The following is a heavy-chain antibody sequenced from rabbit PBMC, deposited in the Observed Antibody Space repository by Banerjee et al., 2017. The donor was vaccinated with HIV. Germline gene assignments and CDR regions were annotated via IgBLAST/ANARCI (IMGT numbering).Heavy chain of an antibody. D-gene: IGHD2-1*01. V-gene: IGHV1S47*01. Sequence: QEQLVESGGNLITPGGSLTLTCTASGFSLSSYAMSWVRQAPGKGLEWIGYIDPVFGSTYYASWVNGRFTISSHNAQNTLYLQLNSLTAADTATYFCVRDGSHDEYGDYDLWGPGTLVTVS. CDR3: VRDGSHDEYGDYDL. J-gene: IGHJ4*01. CDR2: IDPVFGST. CDR1: GFSLSSYA.